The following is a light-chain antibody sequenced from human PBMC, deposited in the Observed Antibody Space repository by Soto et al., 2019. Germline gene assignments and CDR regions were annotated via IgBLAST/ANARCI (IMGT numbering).Light chain of an antibody. J-gene: IGKJ4*01. CDR2: GAS. Sequence: EIVLTQSPGTLSLSPGERVTLSCRASQSVTSSYLAWYQQKPGQAPRLLIYGASTRATGIPDRFSGSGSGTDFTLTISRLVPEDFAVYYCQQYGSSRLTFGGGTKVAIK. CDR3: QQYGSSRLT. V-gene: IGKV3-20*01. CDR1: QSVTSSY.